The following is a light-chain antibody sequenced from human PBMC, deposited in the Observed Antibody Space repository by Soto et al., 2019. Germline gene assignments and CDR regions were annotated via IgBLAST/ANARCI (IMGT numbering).Light chain of an antibody. CDR3: CLYIGATTYV. V-gene: IGLV2-23*01. CDR1: SGFVGSLSL. CDR2: EGH. Sequence: QSVLTQPASVSGSPGQSITISCTVTSGFVGSLSLVSWYQQHPGKAPKVMISEGHRRPSGVPDRFSGSTSVDSASLTISGLQADDEADYYCCLYIGATTYVFGTGTKVTVL. J-gene: IGLJ1*01.